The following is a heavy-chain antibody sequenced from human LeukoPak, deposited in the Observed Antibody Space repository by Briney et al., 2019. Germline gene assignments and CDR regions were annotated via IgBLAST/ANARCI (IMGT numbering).Heavy chain of an antibody. Sequence: GGSLRLSCAASGFTFSGYWMSWVRQAPGKGLEWVANIKQDGSEKYYVDSVKGRFTISRDNAKNSLYLQMNSLRAEDTAVYYCASGLIVLMVYAQEDDAFDIWGQGTMVTVSS. D-gene: IGHD2-8*01. CDR3: ASGLIVLMVYAQEDDAFDI. CDR2: IKQDGSEK. CDR1: GFTFSGYW. V-gene: IGHV3-7*05. J-gene: IGHJ3*02.